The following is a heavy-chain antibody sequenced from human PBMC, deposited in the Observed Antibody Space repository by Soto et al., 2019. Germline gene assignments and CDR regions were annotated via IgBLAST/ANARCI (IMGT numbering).Heavy chain of an antibody. CDR1: GFTFSSYS. J-gene: IGHJ6*02. Sequence: GGSLRLSCTASGFTFSSYSIHWVRQAPGKGLECVSAITRNSDIYYADSVKGRFTISRDNAQNSVSLQMNSLRAEDTAVYYCAREETAWPLAYGLDVWGQGTTVTVPS. CDR2: ITRNSDI. D-gene: IGHD2-21*02. CDR3: AREETAWPLAYGLDV. V-gene: IGHV3-21*01.